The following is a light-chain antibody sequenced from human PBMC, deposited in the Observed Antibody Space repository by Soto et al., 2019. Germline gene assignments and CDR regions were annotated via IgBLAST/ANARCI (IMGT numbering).Light chain of an antibody. CDR1: QSISSS. CDR3: QQYNDWRWT. J-gene: IGKJ1*01. Sequence: EIMMTQSPATLSVSPGERATLSCRASQSISSSLAWYQQKPGQAPRLLISGADTRATGIPARFSGSGSGTEFTLTISSLQSEDFAVYYCQQYNDWRWTFGQGTKVEIK. V-gene: IGKV3-15*01. CDR2: GAD.